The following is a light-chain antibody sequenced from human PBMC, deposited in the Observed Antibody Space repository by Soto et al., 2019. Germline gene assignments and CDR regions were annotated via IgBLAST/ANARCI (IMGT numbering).Light chain of an antibody. CDR3: QQTYRIPYT. V-gene: IGKV4-1*01. Sequence: DIVMTQSPDSLAVSLGERATINCKSSQSVLYSSNNKNYLAWYQQKPGQPPKLLIYWASTRESGVPDRFSGSGSGTDFTLTISGLQPEDFATYYCQQTYRIPYTGGQGTKLEIK. CDR2: WAS. CDR1: QSVLYSSNNKNY. J-gene: IGKJ2*01.